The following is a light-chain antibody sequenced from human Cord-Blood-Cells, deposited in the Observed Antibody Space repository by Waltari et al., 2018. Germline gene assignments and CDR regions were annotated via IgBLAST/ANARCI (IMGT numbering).Light chain of an antibody. CDR2: DVS. V-gene: IGLV2-14*01. J-gene: IGLJ2*01. CDR3: SSYTSSSTLV. Sequence: QSALTQPASVSGSPGQSITIPCTGTSSAVGGYNFVSWYQQHPGKAPKLMIDDVSNRPSGVSNRFSGSKSGNTASLTISGLQAEDEADYYCSSYTSSSTLVFGGGTKLTVL. CDR1: SSAVGGYNF.